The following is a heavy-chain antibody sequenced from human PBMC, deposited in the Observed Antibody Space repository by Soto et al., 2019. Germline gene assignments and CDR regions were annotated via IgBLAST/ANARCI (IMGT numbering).Heavy chain of an antibody. CDR3: AKEGQQQLVLDYFDY. D-gene: IGHD6-13*01. CDR1: GFTFSSYG. J-gene: IGHJ4*02. V-gene: IGHV3-30*18. Sequence: QVQLVESGGGVVHPGRSLRLSCAASGFTFSSYGMHWVRQAPGKGLEWVAVISYDGSNKYYADSVKGRFTISRDNSKNTLYLQMNSLRAEDTAVYYCAKEGQQQLVLDYFDYWGQGTLVTVSS. CDR2: ISYDGSNK.